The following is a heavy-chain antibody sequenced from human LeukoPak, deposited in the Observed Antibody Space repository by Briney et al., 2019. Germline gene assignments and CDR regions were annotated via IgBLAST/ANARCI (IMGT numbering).Heavy chain of an antibody. V-gene: IGHV4-38-2*02. J-gene: IGHJ5*02. CDR3: ARGYSSSWYLNWFDP. D-gene: IGHD6-13*01. Sequence: SETLSLTCTVSGGSISSYYWGWLRQPPGKGLEWIGSIYHSGSTYYNPSLKSQVTISVDTSKNQFSLKLTSVTAADTAVYYCARGYSSSWYLNWFDPWGQGTLVTVSS. CDR1: GGSISSYY. CDR2: IYHSGST.